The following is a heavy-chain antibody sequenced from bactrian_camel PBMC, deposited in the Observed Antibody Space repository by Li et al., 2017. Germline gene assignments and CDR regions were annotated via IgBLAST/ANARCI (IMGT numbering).Heavy chain of an antibody. J-gene: IGHJ4*01. Sequence: DVQLVESGGGSVQEGGSLTLSCATSGYDLTSGCMGWFRQAPGKDREGLAVLWIGGATTTYADSVKGRFTISRDSAKNTVFLEMYGLEPGDTGMYYCAAHSGTLCSDWTRYNTWGQGTQVTVS. CDR1: GYDLTSGC. CDR3: AAHSGTLCSDWTRYNT. CDR2: LWIGGATT. V-gene: IGHV3S40*01. D-gene: IGHD7*01.